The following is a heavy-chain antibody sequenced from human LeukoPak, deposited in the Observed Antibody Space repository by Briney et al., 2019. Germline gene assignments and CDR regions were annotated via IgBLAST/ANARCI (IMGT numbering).Heavy chain of an antibody. CDR1: GFTFSSYS. CDR2: ISSSSSTI. D-gene: IGHD3-3*01. CDR3: AREGATYDFWSGYYPH. Sequence: PGGSLRLSCAASGFTFSSYSMNWVRQAPGKGLEWVSYISSSSSTIYYADSVKGRFTISRDNAKNSLYLQMNSLRAEDTAVYYCAREGATYDFWSGYYPHWGQGTLVTVSS. J-gene: IGHJ4*02. V-gene: IGHV3-48*04.